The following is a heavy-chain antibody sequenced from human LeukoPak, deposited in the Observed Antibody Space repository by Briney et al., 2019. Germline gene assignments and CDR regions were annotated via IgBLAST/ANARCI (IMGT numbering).Heavy chain of an antibody. Sequence: GGSLRLSCAASGFTFSSYGMHWVRQAPGKGLEWVAVIPNDGGDKYYADSVKGRFTISRDNSKNTLDLQMNSLRVEDTAVYYCAKDRDIVVVPEALGYWGPGTLVTVSS. CDR2: IPNDGGDK. CDR3: AKDRDIVVVPEALGY. V-gene: IGHV3-30*18. J-gene: IGHJ4*02. D-gene: IGHD2-2*01. CDR1: GFTFSSYG.